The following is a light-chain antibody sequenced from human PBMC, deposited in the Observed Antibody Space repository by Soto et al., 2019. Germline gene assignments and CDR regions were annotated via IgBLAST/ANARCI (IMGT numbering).Light chain of an antibody. J-gene: IGKJ4*01. CDR3: QQYDNYPLT. Sequence: DIQMTQSPSTLSASVGDRVTISCRASQSVGSWLAWYQQKPGKAPKFLIYDASTLESGVPSRFSGSGSGTEFTLTISRLPPDDFATYYCQQYDNYPLTFGGGTKVEI. CDR1: QSVGSW. V-gene: IGKV1-5*01. CDR2: DAS.